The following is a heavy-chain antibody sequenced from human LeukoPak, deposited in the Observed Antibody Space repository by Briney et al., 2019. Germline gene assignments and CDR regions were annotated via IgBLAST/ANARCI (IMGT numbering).Heavy chain of an antibody. CDR3: AKDPRGSRPFEY. D-gene: IGHD3-16*01. CDR1: GFTFSSYA. J-gene: IGHJ4*02. Sequence: GGSLRLSCAASGFTFSSYAKSWVRQASEKGLEWVSVISGSGGSAYYADSVKGRFTISRDNSKNTLYLQMNSLRAEDTAVYYCAKDPRGSRPFEYWGQGTLVTVSS. CDR2: ISGSGGSA. V-gene: IGHV3-23*01.